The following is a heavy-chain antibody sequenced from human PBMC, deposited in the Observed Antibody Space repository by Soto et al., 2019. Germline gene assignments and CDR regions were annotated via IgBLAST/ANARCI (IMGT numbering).Heavy chain of an antibody. D-gene: IGHD2-15*01. CDR1: GFTFSNYG. Sequence: QVQLVESGGDVVQPGRSLRLSCAASGFTFSNYGMNWVRQAPGKGLEWVAVISYDGSNKYYADSVRGRFTISRDNSRNTLYGQMDSLRTQDTAVYSCAKSPGPNRSGSSCHHQFDYWGQGTLVTVAS. J-gene: IGHJ4*02. V-gene: IGHV3-30*18. CDR2: ISYDGSNK. CDR3: AKSPGPNRSGSSCHHQFDY.